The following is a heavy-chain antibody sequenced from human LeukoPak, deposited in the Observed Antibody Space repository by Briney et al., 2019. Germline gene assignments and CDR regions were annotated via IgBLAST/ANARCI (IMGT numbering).Heavy chain of an antibody. CDR3: ARGVTTAPIDY. CDR2: IYYSGST. CDR1: GGSISSGGYY. V-gene: IGHV4-61*08. Sequence: SQTLSLTCTVSGGSISSGGYYWSWIRQPPGKGLEWIGYIYYSGSTNYNPSLKSRVTISVDTSKNQFSLKLSSVTAADTAVYYCARGVTTAPIDYWGQGTLVTVSS. J-gene: IGHJ4*02. D-gene: IGHD4-17*01.